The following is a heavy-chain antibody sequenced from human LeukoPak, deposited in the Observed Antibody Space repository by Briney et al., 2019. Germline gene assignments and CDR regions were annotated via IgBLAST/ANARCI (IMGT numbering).Heavy chain of an antibody. CDR2: INRSGST. D-gene: IGHD2-15*01. CDR3: ARGMVAAINY. V-gene: IGHV4-34*01. Sequence: SETLSLTCAVYGGSFSGYYWSWIRQPPGKGLEWIGEINRSGSTNYNPSLKSRVTISVDTSKNQFSLKLSSVTAADTAVYYRARGMVAAINYWGQGTLVTVSS. J-gene: IGHJ4*02. CDR1: GGSFSGYY.